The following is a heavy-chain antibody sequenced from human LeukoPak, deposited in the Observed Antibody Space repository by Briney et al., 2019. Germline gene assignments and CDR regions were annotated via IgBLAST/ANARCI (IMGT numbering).Heavy chain of an antibody. CDR1: GYTFTSYA. CDR2: IIPIFGTA. CDR3: ARGKIGDYYYYMDV. J-gene: IGHJ6*03. D-gene: IGHD3-22*01. Sequence: SVKVSCKASGYTFTSYAISWVRQAPGQGLEWMGGIIPIFGTANYAQKFQGRVTITADESTSTAYMELSSLRSEDTAVYYCARGKIGDYYYYMDVWGKGTTVTISS. V-gene: IGHV1-69*13.